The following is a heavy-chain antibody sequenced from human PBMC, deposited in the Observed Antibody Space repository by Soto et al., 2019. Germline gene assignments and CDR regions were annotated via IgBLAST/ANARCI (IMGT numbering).Heavy chain of an antibody. J-gene: IGHJ6*02. V-gene: IGHV3-74*01. D-gene: IGHD2-2*01. CDR3: ASDLSSCSSARCYSFYYGMDV. Sequence: EVQLVEFGGGLVQPGGSLRLSCTASGFNFSRFWTHWVRQVPGRGLVWVSHINSDGSRTSYADSVKGRFTISRDNAKNTLYLQMNSLSAEDTAVYYCASDLSSCSSARCYSFYYGMDVWGQGTTVTVSS. CDR1: GFNFSRFW. CDR2: INSDGSRT.